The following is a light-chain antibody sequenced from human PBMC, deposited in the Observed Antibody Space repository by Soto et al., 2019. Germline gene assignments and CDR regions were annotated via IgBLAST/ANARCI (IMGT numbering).Light chain of an antibody. V-gene: IGLV2-11*01. CDR2: DVN. Sequence: QSALTQPRSVSGSPGQSVTISCTGTSSDVGAYTFVSWYQQHPGKAPKLLISDVNKRPSGVPRRFSGSKSGNTASLTISGLQAEDEADYYCCSYSGTYTYVFGTGTKVTAL. J-gene: IGLJ1*01. CDR1: SSDVGAYTF. CDR3: CSYSGTYTYV.